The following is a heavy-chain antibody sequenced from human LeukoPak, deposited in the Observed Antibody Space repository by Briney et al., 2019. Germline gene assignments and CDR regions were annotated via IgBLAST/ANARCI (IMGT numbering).Heavy chain of an antibody. CDR2: IYYSGGT. Sequence: PSETLSLTCTVSGSSISNYYWNWIRQPPGKGLEWTGYIYYSGGTNYNPSLKSRVTISIDTSKNQFSLKLSSVTAADTAVYYCAREPLGDYGGNSGFDYWGQGSLVTVSS. V-gene: IGHV4-59*01. J-gene: IGHJ4*02. D-gene: IGHD4-23*01. CDR3: AREPLGDYGGNSGFDY. CDR1: GSSISNYY.